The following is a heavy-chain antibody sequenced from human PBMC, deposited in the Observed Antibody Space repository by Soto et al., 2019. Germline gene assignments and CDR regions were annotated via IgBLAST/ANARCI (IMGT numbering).Heavy chain of an antibody. V-gene: IGHV4-34*01. CDR2: INHSGST. J-gene: IGHJ6*02. CDR1: GGSFSGYY. CDR3: ARQNKKNYYYYGMDV. Sequence: PSETLSLTCAVYGGSFSGYYWSWIRQPPGKGLEWIGEINHSGSTNYNPSLKSRVTISVDTSKNQFSLKLSSVTAADTAVYYCARQNKKNYYYYGMDVWGQGTTVTVSS.